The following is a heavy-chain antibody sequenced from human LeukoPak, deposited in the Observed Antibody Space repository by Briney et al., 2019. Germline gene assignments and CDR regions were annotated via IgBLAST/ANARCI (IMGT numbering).Heavy chain of an antibody. Sequence: SETLSLTCTVSAVSISSGNFYWSWIRQSAGKGLEWIGHVYSTGNTKYNPSLKSRVTISADTSKNQISLRLRSVTAADTAVYYCARRLKLATPRPGDAFDIWGQGTMVTVSS. CDR2: VYSTGNT. D-gene: IGHD1-1*01. CDR3: ARRLKLATPRPGDAFDI. J-gene: IGHJ3*02. CDR1: AVSISSGNFY. V-gene: IGHV4-61*09.